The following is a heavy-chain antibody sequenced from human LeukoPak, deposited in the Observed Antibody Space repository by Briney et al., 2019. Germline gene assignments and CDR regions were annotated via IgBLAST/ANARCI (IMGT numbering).Heavy chain of an antibody. Sequence: GASVKVSCKASGYTFTSYDINWVRQATGQGLEWMGWTNPDTGNINYAQKFQGRVTITRNTFISTAYMELSSLRSEDTAVYYCARDGDLDSWGQGTLVIVSS. CDR2: TNPDTGNI. CDR3: ARDGDLDS. D-gene: IGHD4-17*01. CDR1: GYTFTSYD. V-gene: IGHV1-8*03. J-gene: IGHJ4*02.